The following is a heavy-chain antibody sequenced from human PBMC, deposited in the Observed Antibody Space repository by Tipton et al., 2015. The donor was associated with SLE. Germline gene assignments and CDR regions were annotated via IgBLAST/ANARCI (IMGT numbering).Heavy chain of an antibody. CDR3: ARARSAAGTDDY. J-gene: IGHJ4*02. CDR1: GGSISSHY. V-gene: IGHV4-59*11. D-gene: IGHD6-13*01. Sequence: TLSLTCTVSGGSISSHYWSWIRQPPGKGLEWIGYIYYSGSTNYNPSLKSRVTISVDTSKNQFSLKLSSVTAADTAVYYCARARSAAGTDDYWGQGTLVTVSS. CDR2: IYYSGST.